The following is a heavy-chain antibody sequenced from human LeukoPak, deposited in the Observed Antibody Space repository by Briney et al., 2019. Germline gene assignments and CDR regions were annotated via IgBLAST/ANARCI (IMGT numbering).Heavy chain of an antibody. J-gene: IGHJ4*02. CDR1: RFTFSNYA. CDR2: IRESGGST. CDR3: AKARHSNNYIDY. Sequence: GGSLRLSRAASRFTFSNYAMNWVRQAPGKGVEWVSCIRESGGSTYYGDSVKGRVTISRDNSKNSLYLQMNSLRAEDTAVYYCAKARHSNNYIDYWGQGTLVTVSS. D-gene: IGHD4-11*01. V-gene: IGHV3-23*01.